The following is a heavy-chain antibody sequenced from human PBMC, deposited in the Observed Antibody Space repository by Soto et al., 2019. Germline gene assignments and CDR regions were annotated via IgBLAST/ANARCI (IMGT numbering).Heavy chain of an antibody. Sequence: QVLLVQSGAEGKRPGSSAKVSCKPSGGTFNTLSINWVRQAPGQGLEWVGAISPLFDSTNYEQNFQDRVTITADKSMDTAYLELNNLRSDDTAVYYCTTRDQGRFDHWGQGTPLTVSS. CDR2: ISPLFDST. J-gene: IGHJ4*02. CDR1: GGTFNTLS. V-gene: IGHV1-69*06. CDR3: TTRDQGRFDH.